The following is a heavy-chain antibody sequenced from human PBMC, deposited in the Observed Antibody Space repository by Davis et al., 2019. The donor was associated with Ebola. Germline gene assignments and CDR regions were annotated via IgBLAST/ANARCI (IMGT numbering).Heavy chain of an antibody. CDR1: GFTFSSYW. V-gene: IGHV3-9*01. J-gene: IGHJ4*02. D-gene: IGHD6-13*01. Sequence: PGGSLRLSCAASGFTFSSYWMHWVRQAPGKGPEWVSGISWNSGSIGYADSVKGRFTISRDNAKNSLYLQMNSLRAEDTALYYCAKSSSSWLPFDYWGQGTLVTVSS. CDR3: AKSSSSWLPFDY. CDR2: ISWNSGSI.